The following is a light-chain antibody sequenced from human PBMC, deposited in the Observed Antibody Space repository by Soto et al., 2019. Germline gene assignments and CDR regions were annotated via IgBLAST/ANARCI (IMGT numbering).Light chain of an antibody. Sequence: QSVLTQPPSVSGAPGQRVTISCTGSSSNIGAGYDVHWYQQLPGTAPKLLIYRNNNRPSGVPDRFSGSKSGTSASLAIPGLQDEDEADYYCHSYDSSLSGSVFGGGTKLTVL. CDR2: RNN. J-gene: IGLJ3*02. V-gene: IGLV1-40*01. CDR1: SSNIGAGYD. CDR3: HSYDSSLSGSV.